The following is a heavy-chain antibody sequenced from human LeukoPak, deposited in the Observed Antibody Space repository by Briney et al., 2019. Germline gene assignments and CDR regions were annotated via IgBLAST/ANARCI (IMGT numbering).Heavy chain of an antibody. V-gene: IGHV4-61*02. CDR2: IYTSGST. Sequence: PSETLSLTCTVSGGSISSGSYYWSWIRQPAGKGLEWIGRIYTSGSTNYNPSLKSRVTISVDTSKNQFSLKLSSVTAADTAVYYCAEGTSYYFDYWGQGTLVTVSS. J-gene: IGHJ4*02. CDR1: GGSISSGSYY. CDR3: AEGTSYYFDY.